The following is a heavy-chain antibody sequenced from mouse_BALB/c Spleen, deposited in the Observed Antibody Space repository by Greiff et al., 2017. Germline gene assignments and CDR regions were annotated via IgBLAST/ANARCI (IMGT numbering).Heavy chain of an antibody. V-gene: IGHV5-4*02. CDR1: GFTFSDYY. Sequence: EVHLVESGGGLVKPGGSLKLSCAASGFTFSDYYMYWVRQTPEKRLEWVATISDGGSYTYYPDSVKGRFTISRDNAKNTLYLQMSSLKSEDTAMYYCARPSMITTTLDYWGQGTTLTVSS. CDR2: ISDGGSYT. D-gene: IGHD2-4*01. J-gene: IGHJ2*01. CDR3: ARPSMITTTLDY.